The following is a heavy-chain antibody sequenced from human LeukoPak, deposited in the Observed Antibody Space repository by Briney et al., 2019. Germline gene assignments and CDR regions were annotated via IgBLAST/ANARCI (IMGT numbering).Heavy chain of an antibody. CDR3: ARNPGIAVAGPFDY. Sequence: GSIYYSGSTYYNPSLKGRVTISVDTSKNQFSLKLSSVTAADTAVYYCARNPGIAVAGPFDYWGQGTLVTVSS. CDR2: IYYSGST. V-gene: IGHV4-39*07. J-gene: IGHJ4*02. D-gene: IGHD6-19*01.